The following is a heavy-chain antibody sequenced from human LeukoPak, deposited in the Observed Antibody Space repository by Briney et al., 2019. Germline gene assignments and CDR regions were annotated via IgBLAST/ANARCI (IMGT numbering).Heavy chain of an antibody. CDR1: GISLGNYA. D-gene: IGHD3-10*01. Sequence: GGSLRLSCVVSGISLGNYAMTWVRQAPGKGLEWVSYISERGGSTTYADSVKGRFTISRDTSLNTLYLQMNNLRAEDTAVYFCAKRGVVIRGILVIGYHQEAYHYDFWGQGVLVTVSS. J-gene: IGHJ4*02. CDR3: AKRGVVIRGILVIGYHQEAYHYDF. CDR2: ISERGGST. V-gene: IGHV3-23*01.